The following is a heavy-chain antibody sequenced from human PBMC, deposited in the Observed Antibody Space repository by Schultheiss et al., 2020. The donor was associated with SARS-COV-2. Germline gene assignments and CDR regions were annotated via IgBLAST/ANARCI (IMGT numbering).Heavy chain of an antibody. D-gene: IGHD2-2*02. V-gene: IGHV7-4-1*02. J-gene: IGHJ5*02. CDR1: GYTFTSYA. CDR3: ATPYCSSTSCYTRDYNWFDP. CDR2: INTNTGNP. Sequence: ASVKVSCKASGYTFTSYAMNWVRQAPGQGLEWMGWINTNTGNPTYAQGFTGRFVFSLDTSVSTAYLQISSLKAEDTAVYYCATPYCSSTSCYTRDYNWFDPWGQGTLVTVSS.